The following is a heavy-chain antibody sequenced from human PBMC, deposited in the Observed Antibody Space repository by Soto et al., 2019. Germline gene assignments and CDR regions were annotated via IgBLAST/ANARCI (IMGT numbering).Heavy chain of an antibody. CDR2: INPYNGNT. D-gene: IGHD1-26*01. CDR3: ARDPGAATFDY. Sequence: ASVKVSCKASGYSFSSYGVSWVRQAPGQGLEWIGWINPYNGNTLNAQNLQGRVTLTTDTSTSTAYMELRSLRSDDTALYYCARDPGAATFDYWGQGTLVTVSS. CDR1: GYSFSSYG. V-gene: IGHV1-18*04. J-gene: IGHJ4*01.